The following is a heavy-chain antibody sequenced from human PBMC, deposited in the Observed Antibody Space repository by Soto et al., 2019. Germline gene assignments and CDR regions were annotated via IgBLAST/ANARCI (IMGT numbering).Heavy chain of an antibody. D-gene: IGHD3-10*01. CDR3: ARDGPYYYASRMDV. CDR2: LHSGGDT. J-gene: IGHJ6*02. V-gene: IGHV3-53*04. CDR1: GIPVSSNY. Sequence: EVQLVESGGSMVQPGGSLRLSRVASGIPVSSNYMTWVRQAPGKGLEWVSVLHSGGDTYYANSVKGRFTISRHDSTNTLFLQMNSLSAEDTAVYYCARDGPYYYASRMDVWGQGTTVTVSS.